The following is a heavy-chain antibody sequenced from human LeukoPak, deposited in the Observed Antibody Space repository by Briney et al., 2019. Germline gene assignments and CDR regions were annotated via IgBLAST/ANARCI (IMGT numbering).Heavy chain of an antibody. Sequence: SETLSLTCTVSGGSISSYYWSWIRQPPVKGLEWIGYIYYSGSTNYNPSLRSRVTISVDTSKNQFSLRLSSVTAADTAVYYCARHRISNWFDPWGQGTLVTVSS. CDR1: GGSISSYY. CDR3: ARHRISNWFDP. J-gene: IGHJ5*02. V-gene: IGHV4-59*08. CDR2: IYYSGST.